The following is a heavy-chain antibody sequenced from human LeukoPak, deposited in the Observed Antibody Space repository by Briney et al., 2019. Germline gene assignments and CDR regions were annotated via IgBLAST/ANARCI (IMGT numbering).Heavy chain of an antibody. J-gene: IGHJ4*02. V-gene: IGHV4-30-4*08. Sequence: SETLSLTCTVSGGSISSGDYYWSWIRQPPGKGLEWIGYIYYSGSTYYNPSLKSRVTISVDTSKSQFSLKLSSVTAADTAVYYCARVHQLLSYYFDYWGQGTLVTVSS. CDR2: IYYSGST. CDR1: GGSISSGDYY. CDR3: ARVHQLLSYYFDY. D-gene: IGHD2-2*01.